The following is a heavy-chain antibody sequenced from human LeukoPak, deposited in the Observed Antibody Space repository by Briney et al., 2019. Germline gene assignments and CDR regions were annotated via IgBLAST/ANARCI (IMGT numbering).Heavy chain of an antibody. CDR1: GGSLSSYY. CDR3: ARDRDTAMVTGFDY. V-gene: IGHV4-4*07. D-gene: IGHD5-18*01. J-gene: IGHJ4*02. Sequence: SETLSLTCTVSGGSLSSYYWSWIRQPAGKGLEWIGRIYTSGSTNYNPSLKSRVTMSVDTSKNQFSLKLSSVTAADTAVYYCARDRDTAMVTGFDYWGQGTLVTVSS. CDR2: IYTSGST.